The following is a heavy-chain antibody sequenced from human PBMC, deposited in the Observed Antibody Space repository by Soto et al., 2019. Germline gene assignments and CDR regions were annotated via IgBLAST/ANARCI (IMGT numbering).Heavy chain of an antibody. J-gene: IGHJ6*02. CDR2: IYPGDSDT. D-gene: IGHD6-19*01. V-gene: IGHV5-51*01. CDR3: ARHTAVAGPNGMDV. CDR1: GYRFTSYG. Sequence: PGESLRVSWRGAGYRFTSYGGGWVRQMPGKGLEWMGIIYPGDSDTRYSPSFQGQVTISADKSISTAYLQWSSLRASDTAMYYCARHTAVAGPNGMDVWGQGTTVTVSS.